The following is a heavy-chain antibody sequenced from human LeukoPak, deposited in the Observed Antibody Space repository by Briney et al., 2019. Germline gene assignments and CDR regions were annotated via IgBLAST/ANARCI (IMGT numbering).Heavy chain of an antibody. CDR1: GGSISSYY. D-gene: IGHD2-8*01. V-gene: IGHV4-4*07. CDR3: ARDRIGYCTNGVCYTSSSSGWYWFDP. CDR2: IYTSGST. Sequence: SETLSLTCTVSGGSISSYYWSWIRQPAGKGLEWIGRIYTSGSTNYNPSLKSRVTMSVDTSKNQFSLKLSSVTAADTAVYYCARDRIGYCTNGVCYTSSSSGWYWFDPWGQGTLFTVSS. J-gene: IGHJ5*02.